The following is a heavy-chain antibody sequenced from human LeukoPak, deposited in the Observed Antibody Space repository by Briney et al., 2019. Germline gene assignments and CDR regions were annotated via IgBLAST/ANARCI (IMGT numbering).Heavy chain of an antibody. D-gene: IGHD4-17*01. CDR3: AKGRPYGDYVSDSDY. CDR1: GFTFSSYV. J-gene: IGHJ4*02. CDR2: ISASGATT. V-gene: IGHV3-23*01. Sequence: GGSLRLSCAASGFTFSSYVMSWVRQTPGKGLEWVSYISASGATTYFADSVKGRFTISRDSSKNTLYLQMNSLRAEDTAVYYCAKGRPYGDYVSDSDYWGQGTLVTVSS.